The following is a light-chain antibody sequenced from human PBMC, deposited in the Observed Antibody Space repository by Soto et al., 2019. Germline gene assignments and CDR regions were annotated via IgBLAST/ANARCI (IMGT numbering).Light chain of an antibody. Sequence: DIVLTQSPGTLSLSPGERATLSCRASQSVSSSQVAWYQQKPGQAPRLLIYGASIRATGIPDRFSGSESGTDFTLTISRLEPEDFAVYYCQQYGRSPLTFGLGTKVDI. CDR3: QQYGRSPLT. V-gene: IGKV3-20*01. CDR1: QSVSSSQ. CDR2: GAS. J-gene: IGKJ3*01.